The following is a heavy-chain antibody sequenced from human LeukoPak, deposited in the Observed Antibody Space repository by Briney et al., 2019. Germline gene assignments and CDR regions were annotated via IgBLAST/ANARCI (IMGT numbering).Heavy chain of an antibody. Sequence: GGSLRLSCAASGFTASSNYMSWVRQAPGKGLEWVSVIHSGGSTYYADSVKGRFTISRDNSKNTLYLQMNSLRAEDTAVYYCASYSGSWGHYYYGMDVWGQGTTVTVS. CDR2: IHSGGST. J-gene: IGHJ6*02. CDR1: GFTASSNY. D-gene: IGHD6-13*01. CDR3: ASYSGSWGHYYYGMDV. V-gene: IGHV3-53*01.